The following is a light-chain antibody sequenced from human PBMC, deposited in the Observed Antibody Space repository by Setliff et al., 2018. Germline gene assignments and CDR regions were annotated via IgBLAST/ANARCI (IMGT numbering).Light chain of an antibody. CDR3: TFYSGSNNFF. CDR2: EVT. V-gene: IGLV2-8*01. CDR1: GGLVGGYNY. Sequence: QSVLPQPPSASGSPGQSVTISCTGTGGLVGGYNYVSWYQQHPGKAPRLIIYEVTKRPSGVPDRFSGSNSGNTASLTVSGLQAEDEADYYCTFYSGSNNFFFGSGTKV. J-gene: IGLJ1*01.